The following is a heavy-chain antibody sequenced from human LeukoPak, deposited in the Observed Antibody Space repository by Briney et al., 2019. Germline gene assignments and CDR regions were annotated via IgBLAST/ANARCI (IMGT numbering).Heavy chain of an antibody. D-gene: IGHD5-12*01. J-gene: IGHJ3*02. CDR1: GGPFTDYS. V-gene: IGHV1-18*01. CDR3: ATPSDYEQNDSFDI. CDR2: ISAYNGNT. Sequence: GASVKVSCKASGGPFTDYSVSWLRQAPGQGLAWMGWISAYNGNTNYAQRLQGRVTMTTDTSTSTAYMELRSLRSDDTAVYYCATPSDYEQNDSFDIWGQGTMVTVSS.